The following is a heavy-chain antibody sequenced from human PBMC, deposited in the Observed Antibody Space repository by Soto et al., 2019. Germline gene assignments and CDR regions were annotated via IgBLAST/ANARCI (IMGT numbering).Heavy chain of an antibody. CDR3: ARELAAAGPFDY. D-gene: IGHD6-13*01. CDR1: AASFSKYY. Sequence: SETLSLTCTVSAASFSKYYWSWIRQPPGKGLEWIGYIYFNGNTNYNPSLKRRVTISIDTSKKQISLNLTSVTDADTAVYYCARELAAAGPFDYWGQGTLVTVSS. J-gene: IGHJ4*02. CDR2: IYFNGNT. V-gene: IGHV4-59*01.